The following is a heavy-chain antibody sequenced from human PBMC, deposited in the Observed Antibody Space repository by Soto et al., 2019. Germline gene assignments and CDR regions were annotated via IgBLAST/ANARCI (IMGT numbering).Heavy chain of an antibody. CDR1: GFTFSSYG. J-gene: IGHJ6*02. CDR3: AKDRYYDSSGYYRQGYYGMDV. CDR2: ISYDGSNK. Sequence: HPVGSLRLSCAASGFTFSSYGMHWVRQAPGKGLEWVAVISYDGSNKYYADSVKGRFTISRDNSKNTLYLQMNSLRAADTAVYYCAKDRYYDSSGYYRQGYYGMDVCGQRTTVTVSS. D-gene: IGHD3-22*01. V-gene: IGHV3-30*18.